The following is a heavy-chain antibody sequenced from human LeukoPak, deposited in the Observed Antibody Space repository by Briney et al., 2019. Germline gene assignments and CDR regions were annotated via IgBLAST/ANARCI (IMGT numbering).Heavy chain of an antibody. J-gene: IGHJ5*02. CDR3: AKGGRDAGGNWFDP. CDR1: GFTFSNYA. Sequence: GGSLRLSCAASGFTFSNYAMTWVRQAPGKGLEWVSGISGGGGNTYYADSVKGRFTISRDNSKKTVHLQMSSLRAEDTAVYYCAKGGRDAGGNWFDPWGQGTLVTVSS. D-gene: IGHD2-21*01. V-gene: IGHV3-23*01. CDR2: ISGGGGNT.